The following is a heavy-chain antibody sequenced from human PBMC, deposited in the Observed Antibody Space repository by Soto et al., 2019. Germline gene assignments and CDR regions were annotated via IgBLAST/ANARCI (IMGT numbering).Heavy chain of an antibody. CDR2: INTNTGNP. J-gene: IGHJ5*02. Sequence: ASVKVSCKASGYTFTSYAMNWVRQAPGQGLEWMGWINTNTGNPTYAQGFTGRFVFSLDTSVSTAYLQICSLRAEDTAVYYCARGRYYYDSSGYSPWGQGTLVTVSS. V-gene: IGHV7-4-1*01. CDR1: GYTFTSYA. CDR3: ARGRYYYDSSGYSP. D-gene: IGHD3-22*01.